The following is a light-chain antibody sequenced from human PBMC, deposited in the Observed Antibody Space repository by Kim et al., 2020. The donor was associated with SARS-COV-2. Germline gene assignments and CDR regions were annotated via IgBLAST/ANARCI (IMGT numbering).Light chain of an antibody. CDR1: QSVSIY. CDR3: QQRYNWPPFS. J-gene: IGKJ4*01. CDR2: DAS. Sequence: EIVLTQSPATLSLSPGERATLSCRASQSVSIYLAWYQQKPGQAPRLLIYDASNRATGIPARFSGSGSGTDFTLTISSLEPEDFAVYYCQQRYNWPPFSVGGVTKVDIK. V-gene: IGKV3-11*01.